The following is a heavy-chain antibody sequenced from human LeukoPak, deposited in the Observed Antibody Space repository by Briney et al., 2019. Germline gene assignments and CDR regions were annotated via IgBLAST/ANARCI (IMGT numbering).Heavy chain of an antibody. V-gene: IGHV3-7*01. CDR1: GFTFSSYW. D-gene: IGHD3-22*01. CDR2: IKQDGREK. J-gene: IGHJ6*03. Sequence: GGSLRLSCAASGFTFSSYWMSWVRQAPGKGLEWVANIKQDGREKYSVDSVKGRFTISRDNAKNSLYLQMNSLRAEDTAVYYCARDRGAYYDSRGWRGYMDVWGKGTTVTVSS. CDR3: ARDRGAYYDSRGWRGYMDV.